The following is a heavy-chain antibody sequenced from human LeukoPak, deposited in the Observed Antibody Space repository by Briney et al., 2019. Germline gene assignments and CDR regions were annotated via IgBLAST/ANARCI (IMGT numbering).Heavy chain of an antibody. J-gene: IGHJ3*02. D-gene: IGHD1-26*01. Sequence: PGGSLRLSCAASGFTFSSYWMSWVRQAPGKGLEWVANIKQDGSEKYYVDSVKGRFTISRDNAKNSLYLQMNSLRVEDTAVYYCARDRSGSSSVDDAFDIWGQGIMVTVSS. V-gene: IGHV3-7*01. CDR2: IKQDGSEK. CDR1: GFTFSSYW. CDR3: ARDRSGSSSVDDAFDI.